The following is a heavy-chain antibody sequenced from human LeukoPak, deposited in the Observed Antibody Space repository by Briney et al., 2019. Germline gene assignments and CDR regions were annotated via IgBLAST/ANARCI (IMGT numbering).Heavy chain of an antibody. CDR1: GGSISSYY. V-gene: IGHV4-59*01. CDR2: IYYSRST. Sequence: SETLSLTCTASGGSISSYYWSWIRQPPGKGLEWIGYIYYSRSTNYNPSLKSRVTISVDTSKNQFSLKLSSVTAADTAVYYCARGMTTVTTGWFDPWGQGTLVTVSS. J-gene: IGHJ5*02. D-gene: IGHD4-17*01. CDR3: ARGMTTVTTGWFDP.